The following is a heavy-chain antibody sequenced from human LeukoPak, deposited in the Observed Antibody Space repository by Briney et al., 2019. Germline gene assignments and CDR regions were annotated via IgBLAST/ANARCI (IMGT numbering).Heavy chain of an antibody. CDR3: AKDIAARYLDY. CDR2: IWYDGSNK. J-gene: IGHJ4*02. CDR1: GFTFKDHG. V-gene: IGHV3-33*06. Sequence: GGSLRLSCAASGFTFKDHGMHWVRQAPGKGLEWVAIIWYDGSNKYYADSVKGRFTISRDNSKNTLYLQMNRLRAEDTAVYYCAKDIAARYLDYWGQGTLVTVSS. D-gene: IGHD6-6*01.